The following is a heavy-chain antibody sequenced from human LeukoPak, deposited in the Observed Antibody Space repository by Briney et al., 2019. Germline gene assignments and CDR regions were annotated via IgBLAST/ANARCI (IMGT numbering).Heavy chain of an antibody. CDR2: IYYSGST. Sequence: SETLSLTCTVSGGSISSYYWSWVRQPPGKGLEWIGYIYYSGSTNYNPSLKSRVTISVDTSKKQFSLKLSSVTAADTAVYYCTREEGGTTVDYWGQGTLVTVSS. V-gene: IGHV4-59*01. CDR3: TREEGGTTVDY. CDR1: GGSISSYY. J-gene: IGHJ4*02. D-gene: IGHD1-1*01.